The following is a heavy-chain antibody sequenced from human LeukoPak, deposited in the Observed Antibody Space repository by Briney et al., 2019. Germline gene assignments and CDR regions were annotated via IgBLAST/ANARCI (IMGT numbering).Heavy chain of an antibody. CDR1: GFIFSTYW. Sequence: GGSLRLSCAASGFIFSTYWMTWVRQAPGKGLEWVANIKQDGSEKYYVDSVKGRFTISRDNAKNSQYLHMNSLRAEDTAVYYCARQYCSSTSCYTDAFDIWGQGTTVTVSS. D-gene: IGHD2-2*02. J-gene: IGHJ3*02. CDR3: ARQYCSSTSCYTDAFDI. V-gene: IGHV3-7*01. CDR2: IKQDGSEK.